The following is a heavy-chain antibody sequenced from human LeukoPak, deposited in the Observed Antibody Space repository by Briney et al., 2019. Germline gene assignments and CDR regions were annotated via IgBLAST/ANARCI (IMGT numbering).Heavy chain of an antibody. J-gene: IGHJ4*02. D-gene: IGHD1-26*01. Sequence: GGSLRLSCAASGFTFSGYWMTWVRQAPGKGLEWVANIKQDGSEKYYVDSVKGRFTISRDNTENSRYLQMNSLRAEDTAIYYCARGGYTGSDVGDYWGQGTLVTVSS. CDR2: IKQDGSEK. CDR3: ARGGYTGSDVGDY. CDR1: GFTFSGYW. V-gene: IGHV3-7*01.